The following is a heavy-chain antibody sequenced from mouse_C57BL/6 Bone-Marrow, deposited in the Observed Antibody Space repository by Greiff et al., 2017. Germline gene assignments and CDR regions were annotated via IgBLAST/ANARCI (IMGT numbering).Heavy chain of an antibody. D-gene: IGHD1-1*01. CDR2: IHPNSGST. J-gene: IGHJ2*01. CDR1: GYTFTSYW. V-gene: IGHV1-64*01. Sequence: QVQLQQPGAELVKPGASVKLSCKASGYTFTSYWMHWVKQRPGQGLEWIGMIHPNSGSTNYNEKFKSKSTLTVDKSSSTAYMQLSSLTSEDSAVYYCARFTTGYFDYWGQGTTLTVSS. CDR3: ARFTTGYFDY.